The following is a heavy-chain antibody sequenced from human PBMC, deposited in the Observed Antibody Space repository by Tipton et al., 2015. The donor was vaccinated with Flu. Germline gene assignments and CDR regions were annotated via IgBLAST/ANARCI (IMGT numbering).Heavy chain of an antibody. J-gene: IGHJ4*02. CDR3: TRGTWGNPFDY. D-gene: IGHD3-16*01. CDR1: GFNFGNYG. CDR2: INWNSGTI. Sequence: SLRLSCVGSGFNFGNYGMYWVRQAPGKGLELVSNINWNSGTIAYADSVKGRFTISRDNAKNSLYMEMKSLRPEDTALYYCTRGTWGNPFDYWGQGTLVTVSS. V-gene: IGHV3-9*01.